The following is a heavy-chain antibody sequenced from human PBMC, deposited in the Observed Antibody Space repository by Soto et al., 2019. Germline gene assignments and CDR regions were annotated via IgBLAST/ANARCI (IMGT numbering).Heavy chain of an antibody. CDR1: GYTFTEYY. V-gene: IGHV1-2*04. CDR3: ARDGGVYGDYDY. J-gene: IGHJ4*02. Sequence: QVQLVQSGAEVKKPGASVKVSCKASGYTFTEYYVHWVRQAPGQGLEWMGWINPKTGDTHYGQNFEGWVTMTRDTSISTLYMEVRRLTSDDTAVYYCARDGGVYGDYDYWGQGTLVTVSS. CDR2: INPKTGDT. D-gene: IGHD4-17*01.